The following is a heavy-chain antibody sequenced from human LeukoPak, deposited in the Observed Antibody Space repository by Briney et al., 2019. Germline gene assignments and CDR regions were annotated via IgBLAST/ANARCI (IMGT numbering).Heavy chain of an antibody. D-gene: IGHD6-13*01. V-gene: IGHV4-39*01. CDR2: IYYSGST. J-gene: IGHJ6*03. Sequence: SETLSLTCTVSGGSISSSSYYWGWIRQPPGKGLEWIGSIYYSGSTNYNPSLKSRVTISVDTSKNQFSLRLSSVTAADTSLYYCARSASSRSSYYYYMDIWGKGTTVTISS. CDR3: ARSASSRSSYYYYMDI. CDR1: GGSISSSSYY.